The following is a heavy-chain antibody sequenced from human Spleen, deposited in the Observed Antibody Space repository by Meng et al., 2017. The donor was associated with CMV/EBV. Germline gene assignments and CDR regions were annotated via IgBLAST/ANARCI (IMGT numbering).Heavy chain of an antibody. J-gene: IGHJ6*02. V-gene: IGHV1-69*10. Sequence: SVKVSCMAAGGTLSRHVISWVRQAPGQGLGWMGGIIPILGIANYAQKFQGRVTITADRSTSTAYMELSSLRSEDTAVYYCARAREDPSGDDWEGYYYGMDVWGQGTTVTVSS. CDR2: IIPILGIA. D-gene: IGHD5-12*01. CDR1: GGTLSRHV. CDR3: ARAREDPSGDDWEGYYYGMDV.